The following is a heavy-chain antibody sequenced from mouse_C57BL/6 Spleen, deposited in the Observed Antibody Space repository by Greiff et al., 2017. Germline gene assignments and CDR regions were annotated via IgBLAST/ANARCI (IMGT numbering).Heavy chain of an antibody. D-gene: IGHD1-1*01. CDR1: GYTFTSYW. CDR2: IDPSDSET. V-gene: IGHV1-52*01. CDR3: ARNFYYYGSSYGYFDV. J-gene: IGHJ1*03. Sequence: QVQLQQSGAELVRPGSSVKLSCKASGYTFTSYWMHWVKQRPIQGLEWIGNIDPSDSETHYNQKFKDKATLTVDKSSSTAYMQLSSLTSEDSAVYYCARNFYYYGSSYGYFDVWGTGTTVTVSS.